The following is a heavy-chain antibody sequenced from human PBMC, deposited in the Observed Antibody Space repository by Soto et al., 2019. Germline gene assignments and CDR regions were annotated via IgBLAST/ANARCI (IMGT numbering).Heavy chain of an antibody. CDR1: GFTFSSYE. CDR3: ASDHGPRYGGHFDY. Sequence: GGSLRLSCAASGFTFSSYEMNWVRQAPGKGLEWVSYISSSGSTIYYADSVKGRFTISRDNAKNSLYLQMNSLRAEDTAVYYCASDHGPRYGGHFDYWGQGTLVTVSS. D-gene: IGHD4-17*01. J-gene: IGHJ4*02. V-gene: IGHV3-48*03. CDR2: ISSSGSTI.